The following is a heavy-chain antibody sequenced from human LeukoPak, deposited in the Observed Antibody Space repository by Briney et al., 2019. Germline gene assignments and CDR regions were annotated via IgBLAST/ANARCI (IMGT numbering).Heavy chain of an antibody. CDR1: GFTFSSYG. CDR3: ARDRTYYYDSSGYYNPTY. D-gene: IGHD3-22*01. Sequence: PGRSLRLSCAASGFTFSSYGMHWVRQAPGKGLEWVAVIWYDGSNKYYADSVKGRFTISRDNSKNPMYLQMNGLRAEDTAVYYCARDRTYYYDSSGYYNPTYWGQGTLVTVSS. CDR2: IWYDGSNK. J-gene: IGHJ4*02. V-gene: IGHV3-33*01.